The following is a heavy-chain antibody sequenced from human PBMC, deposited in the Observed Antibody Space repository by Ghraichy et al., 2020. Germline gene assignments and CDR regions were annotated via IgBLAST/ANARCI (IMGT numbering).Heavy chain of an antibody. CDR2: IHYSGST. V-gene: IGHV4-39*01. J-gene: IGHJ4*02. D-gene: IGHD3-22*01. CDR1: GGSISSSSYY. CDR3: ARSSGITMIVVVTN. Sequence: ESLNISCTVSGGSISSSSYYWGWIRQPPGKGLEWIGNIHYSGSTYYNPSLKSRVTISVDTSKNQFSLKLNSVTAADTAVYYCARSSGITMIVVVTNWGQGTLVTVSS.